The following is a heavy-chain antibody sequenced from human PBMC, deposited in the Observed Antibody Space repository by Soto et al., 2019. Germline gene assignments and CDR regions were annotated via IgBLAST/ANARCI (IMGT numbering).Heavy chain of an antibody. V-gene: IGHV1-69*06. Sequence: QVQLVQSGAEVKKPGSSVKVSCKASGGTFSSYAISWVRQAPGQGLEWMGGIIPIFGTANYAQKFQGRVTITADKSTSTAYMELSSLRSEDTAVYYCARDSSPMGHYYHSSGYSDWGQGTLVTVSS. CDR2: IIPIFGTA. D-gene: IGHD3-22*01. J-gene: IGHJ4*02. CDR1: GGTFSSYA. CDR3: ARDSSPMGHYYHSSGYSD.